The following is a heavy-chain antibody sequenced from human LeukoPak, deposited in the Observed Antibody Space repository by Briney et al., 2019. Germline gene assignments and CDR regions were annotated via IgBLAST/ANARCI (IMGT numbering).Heavy chain of an antibody. J-gene: IGHJ5*02. CDR3: ARWYYDYVWGSYRYRQFDP. V-gene: IGHV4-39*01. Sequence: SETLSLTCTVSGGSISSSSYYWGWIRQPPGKGLEWFGSIYYSGSTYYNPSLKSRVTISVDTSKNQFSLKLSSVTAADTAVYYCARWYYDYVWGSYRYRQFDPWGQGTLVTVSS. CDR1: GGSISSSSYY. D-gene: IGHD3-16*02. CDR2: IYYSGST.